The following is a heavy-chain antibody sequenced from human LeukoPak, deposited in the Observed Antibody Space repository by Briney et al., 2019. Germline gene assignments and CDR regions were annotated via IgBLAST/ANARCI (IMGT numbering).Heavy chain of an antibody. V-gene: IGHV3-7*05. CDR1: GFTFSSYW. J-gene: IGHJ4*02. CDR2: LNPDGSEK. D-gene: IGHD3-3*01. Sequence: PGGSLRLSCAGSGFTFSSYWMTWVRQAPGKGLEWVASLNPDGSEKYYVDSVKGRFTISRDNAENSLYLQMNSLRAEDTAVYYCARSVLQWFYLYYWGQAALVTVSS. CDR3: ARSVLQWFYLYY.